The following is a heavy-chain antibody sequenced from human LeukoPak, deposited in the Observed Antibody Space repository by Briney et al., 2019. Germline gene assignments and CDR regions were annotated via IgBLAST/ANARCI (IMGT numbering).Heavy chain of an antibody. CDR3: ARDQAINFGAFDI. CDR1: GYTFTSYG. V-gene: IGHV1-18*01. J-gene: IGHJ3*02. CDR2: ISAYNGNT. Sequence: GASVKVSCKASGYTFTSYGISWVRQAPGQGLEWMGWISAYNGNTNYAQKLQGRVTMTTDTSTSTAYVELRSLRSDDTAVYYCARDQAINFGAFDIWGQGTMVTVSS. D-gene: IGHD3-16*01.